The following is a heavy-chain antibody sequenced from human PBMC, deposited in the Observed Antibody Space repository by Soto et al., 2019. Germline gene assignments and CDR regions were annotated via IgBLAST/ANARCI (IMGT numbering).Heavy chain of an antibody. V-gene: IGHV3-30-3*01. CDR1: GFTFSSYA. Sequence: QVQLVESGGGVVQPGRSLRLSCAASGFTFSSYAMHWVRQAPGKGLEWVAVISYDGSNKYYADSVKGRFTISRDNSKNTLYLQMNSLRAADTAVYYCARPDIAVGYYFAYWGQGTLVTVSS. CDR2: ISYDGSNK. D-gene: IGHD6-19*01. J-gene: IGHJ4*02. CDR3: ARPDIAVGYYFAY.